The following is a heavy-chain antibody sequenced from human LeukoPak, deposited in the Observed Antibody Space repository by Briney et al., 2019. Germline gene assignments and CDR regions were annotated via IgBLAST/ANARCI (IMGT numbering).Heavy chain of an antibody. CDR1: GYTLTELS. Sequence: ASVTVSCKVSGYTLTELSMHWVRQAPGKGLEWMGGFDPEDGETIYAQKFQGRVTMTEDTSTDTAYMELSSLRSEDTAVYYCATDFGYSSGWHFDYWGQGTLVTVSS. CDR3: ATDFGYSSGWHFDY. V-gene: IGHV1-24*01. D-gene: IGHD6-19*01. CDR2: FDPEDGET. J-gene: IGHJ4*02.